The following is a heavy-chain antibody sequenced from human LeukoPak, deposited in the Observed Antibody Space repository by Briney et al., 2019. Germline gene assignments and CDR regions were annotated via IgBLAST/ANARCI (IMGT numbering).Heavy chain of an antibody. J-gene: IGHJ3*02. CDR1: GFTFSSYA. V-gene: IGHV3-23*01. CDR3: AKDPDYYGTPHAFDI. CDR2: ISGSGGST. D-gene: IGHD3-10*01. Sequence: PGGSLRLSCAASGFTFSSYAMSWVRQAPGKGLEWVSAISGSGGSTYYADSVKGRFTISRDNSKSTLYLQMNSLRAEDTAVYYCAKDPDYYGTPHAFDIWGQGTMVTVSS.